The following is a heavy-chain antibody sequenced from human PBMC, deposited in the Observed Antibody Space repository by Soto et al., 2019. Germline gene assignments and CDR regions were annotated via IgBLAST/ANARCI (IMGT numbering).Heavy chain of an antibody. V-gene: IGHV4-31*03. J-gene: IGHJ4*02. CDR1: GGSINSASYH. CDR3: ARLDYGDSAFDS. CDR2: IFYTAST. D-gene: IGHD4-17*01. Sequence: QVQLQESGPGLVKPSETLSLTCSVSGGSINSASYHWSWLRQHPGKGLEFIGYIFYTASTYYNPSLETRVTISVDTSKNHVSLRLNAVTAADTAVYYCARLDYGDSAFDSWGRGTRVTVSS.